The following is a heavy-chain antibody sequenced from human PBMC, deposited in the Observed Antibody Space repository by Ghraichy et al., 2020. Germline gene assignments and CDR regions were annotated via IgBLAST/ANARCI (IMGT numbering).Heavy chain of an antibody. CDR2: LNPPTGGP. Sequence: ASGKVSCQTSGYTFTDFYIHWLREAPGQGLEWLGRLNPPTGGPNYAEKFHGRVPLTRDKAMTTAYMELRSLTVDDTAIYYCARGNCSASKGRDEYFQYWGQGTLV. J-gene: IGHJ1*01. CDR1: GYTFTDFY. D-gene: IGHD1-1*01. CDR3: ARGNCSASKGRDEYFQY. V-gene: IGHV1-2*02.